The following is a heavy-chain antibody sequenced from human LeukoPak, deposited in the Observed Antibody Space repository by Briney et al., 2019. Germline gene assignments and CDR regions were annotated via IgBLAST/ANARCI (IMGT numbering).Heavy chain of an antibody. Sequence: GGSLRLSCAASGFTVGSNYMNWVRQAPGKGLEWVSVIYSGGTTYYVGSVKGRFTISTDNSKNTLYLQMNSLRAEDTAVYYCARAAHQLPWGAFDIWGQGTMVTVSS. CDR3: ARAAHQLPWGAFDI. CDR1: GFTVGSNY. V-gene: IGHV3-53*01. J-gene: IGHJ3*02. D-gene: IGHD2-2*01. CDR2: IYSGGTT.